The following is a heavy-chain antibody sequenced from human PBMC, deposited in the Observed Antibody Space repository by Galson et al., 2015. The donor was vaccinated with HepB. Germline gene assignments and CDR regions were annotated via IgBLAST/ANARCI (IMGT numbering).Heavy chain of an antibody. J-gene: IGHJ4*02. CDR3: AKEYDVLTGGLDY. Sequence: SLRLSCAASGFTFRNYNMHWVRQAPGKGLEWVSSISSSSIHIHYAESVKGRFTISRDNAKNSLYLQVNSLRAEDTAVYYCAKEYDVLTGGLDYWGQGTLVTVSS. CDR1: GFTFRNYN. D-gene: IGHD3-9*01. CDR2: ISSSSIHI. V-gene: IGHV3-21*01.